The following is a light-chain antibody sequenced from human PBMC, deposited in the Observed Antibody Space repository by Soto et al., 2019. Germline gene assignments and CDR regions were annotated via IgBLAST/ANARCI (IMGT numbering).Light chain of an antibody. J-gene: IGKJ2*01. CDR2: GAS. V-gene: IGKV3-15*01. CDR3: QQYHNWPGYT. Sequence: EIVMTQSPATLSVSPGERATLSCRASQTVSSYLAWYQQKPGQAPRLLIYGASTRATGITARFSGSGSGTEFTLTISSLQSEDFAVYFSQQYHNWPGYTFGQGTKLEIK. CDR1: QTVSSY.